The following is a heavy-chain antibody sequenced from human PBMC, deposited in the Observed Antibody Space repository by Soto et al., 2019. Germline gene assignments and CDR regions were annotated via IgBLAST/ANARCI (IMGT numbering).Heavy chain of an antibody. V-gene: IGHV1-2*02. D-gene: IGHD3-3*01. CDR1: GYTFTGYY. J-gene: IGHJ6*02. CDR2: INPNSGGT. CDR3: ATDWSEAARFLYGPYYYYGMDV. Sequence: QVQLVQSGAELKKPGASVKVSCKASGYTFTGYYMHWVRQAPGQGLELMGWINPNSGGTNYAQKFLDRVTMTRDTSISTAYMELSRLRPDNPAVYYCATDWSEAARFLYGPYYYYGMDVWGQGTTVTVSS.